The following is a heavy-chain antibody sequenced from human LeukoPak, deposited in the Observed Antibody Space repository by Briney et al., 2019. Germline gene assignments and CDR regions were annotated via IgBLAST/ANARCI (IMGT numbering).Heavy chain of an antibody. CDR1: AFSVGNYG. CDR2: ISSGSTYI. Sequence: GGSLRLSCAASAFSVGNYGMAWVRQAPGKGLEWVSSISSGSTYIFYADSVKGRFTISRDNAKNSLFLQMNSLRAEDTALYYCARDCHDYGDYGGKVGCYHYGMDVWGQGTTVTVSS. J-gene: IGHJ6*02. D-gene: IGHD4-17*01. CDR3: ARDCHDYGDYGGKVGCYHYGMDV. V-gene: IGHV3-21*01.